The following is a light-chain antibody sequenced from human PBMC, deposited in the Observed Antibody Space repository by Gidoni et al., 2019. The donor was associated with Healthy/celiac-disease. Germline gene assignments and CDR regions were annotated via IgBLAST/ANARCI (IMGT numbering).Light chain of an antibody. Sequence: DIVLTQSPLSLPVTPGEPASISCRSSQSLLHSNGYNYLDWYLQKPGQSPQLLIYLGSNWASGVPDRFSGSGAGTDFTMKISRLEAEDVGVDYCMQDLQTPPVYTFGQGTKLEIK. J-gene: IGKJ2*01. V-gene: IGKV2-28*01. CDR2: LGS. CDR1: QSLLHSNGYNY. CDR3: MQDLQTPPVYT.